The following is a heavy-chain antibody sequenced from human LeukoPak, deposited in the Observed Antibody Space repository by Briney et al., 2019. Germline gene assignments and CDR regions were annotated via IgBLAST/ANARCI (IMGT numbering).Heavy chain of an antibody. D-gene: IGHD6-13*01. J-gene: IGHJ4*02. V-gene: IGHV3-7*01. CDR3: AREMFRSWWPDYFDY. CDR2: IKQDGSEK. CDR1: GFTFSSYW. Sequence: GGSLRLSCAASGFTFSSYWMSWVRQAPGKGLEWVANIKQDGSEKYYVDSVKGQFTISRDNAKNSLYLQMNSLRAEDTAVYYCAREMFRSWWPDYFDYWGQGTLVTVSS.